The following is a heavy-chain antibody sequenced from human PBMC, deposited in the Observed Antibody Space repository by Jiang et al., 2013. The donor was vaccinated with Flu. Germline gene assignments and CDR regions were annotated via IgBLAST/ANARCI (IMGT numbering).Heavy chain of an antibody. CDR1: GGSFSGYY. V-gene: IGHV4-34*01. J-gene: IGHJ6*04. D-gene: IGHD2-8*01. Sequence: LLKPSETLSLTCAVYGGSFSGYYWSWIRQPPGKGLEWIGEINHSGSTNYNPSLKSRVTISVDTSKNQFSLKLSSVTAADTAVYYCARSPLTFLDVISQSAKKSNRYCTNGVCYTKSSPDVWGKGTTVTVSS. CDR3: ARSPLTFLDVISQSAKKSNRYCTNGVCYTKSSPDV. CDR2: INHSGST.